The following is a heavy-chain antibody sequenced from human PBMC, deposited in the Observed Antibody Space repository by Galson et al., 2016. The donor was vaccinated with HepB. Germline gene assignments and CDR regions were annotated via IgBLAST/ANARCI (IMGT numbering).Heavy chain of an antibody. CDR1: GYTFTSYN. D-gene: IGHD3-3*01. Sequence: QSGAEVKKPGESLRISCEVSGYTFTSYNIIWVRQMPGKGLEWMGRINPSDSDTKYSPSFQDHVIISADRSINTVYLQWSRLKASDTAMYFCARRTGRSAYYTSIDNWGQGTLVTVSS. CDR3: ARRTGRSAYYTSIDN. V-gene: IGHV5-10-1*01. CDR2: INPSDSDT. J-gene: IGHJ4*02.